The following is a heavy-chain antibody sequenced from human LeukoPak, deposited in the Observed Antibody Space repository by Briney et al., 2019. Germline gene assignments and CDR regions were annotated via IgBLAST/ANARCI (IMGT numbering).Heavy chain of an antibody. CDR2: IYYSGYT. D-gene: IGHD2-15*01. CDR3: ARVIMGQGYCSGGSCYSGYNWFDP. CDR1: GGSISTYY. J-gene: IGHJ5*02. Sequence: SETLSLTCTVSGGSISTYYWSWIRQPPGRGLEWIGYIYYSGYTNYNPSLKSRVTISVDKSKNQFSLKLSSVTAADTAVYYCARVIMGQGYCSGGSCYSGYNWFDPWGQGTLVTVSS. V-gene: IGHV4-59*12.